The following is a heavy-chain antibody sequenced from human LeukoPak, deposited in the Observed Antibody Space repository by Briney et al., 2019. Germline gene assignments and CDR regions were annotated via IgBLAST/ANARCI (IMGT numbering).Heavy chain of an antibody. Sequence: GGSLRLSCTASGFTFVNYAMSWFRQAPGKGLEWVGFIRGKSYGETTEYAASVKDRFSISRDDSKSVAYLQMNSLKTEDTAVYYCTTDVRDYVWGSSQPNDYWGQGTLVTVSS. CDR2: IRGKSYGETT. CDR1: GFTFVNYA. CDR3: TTDVRDYVWGSSQPNDY. V-gene: IGHV3-49*03. D-gene: IGHD3-16*01. J-gene: IGHJ4*02.